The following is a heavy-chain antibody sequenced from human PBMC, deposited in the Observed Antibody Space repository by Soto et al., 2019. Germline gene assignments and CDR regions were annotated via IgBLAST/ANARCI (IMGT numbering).Heavy chain of an antibody. J-gene: IGHJ3*02. V-gene: IGHV3-66*01. D-gene: IGHD6-13*01. CDR2: IYSGGST. CDR3: ASVSSWYAFDI. CDR1: GFTVSSNY. Sequence: GGSLRLSCAASGFTVSSNYMSWVRQAPGKGLEWVSVIYSGGSTYYADSVKGRFTISRDNSKNTLYLQMNSLRAEDTAVYYCASVSSWYAFDIWGQGTMVTVSS.